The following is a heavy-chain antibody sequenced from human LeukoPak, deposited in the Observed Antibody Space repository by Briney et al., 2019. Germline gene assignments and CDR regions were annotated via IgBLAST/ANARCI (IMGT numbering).Heavy chain of an antibody. CDR2: INTNTGNP. CDR3: ARDFSYSGSYLSFDY. CDR1: GYTFTSYA. D-gene: IGHD1-26*01. V-gene: IGHV7-4-1*02. Sequence: ASVKVSCKASGYTFTSYAMNWVRQAPGRGLEWMGWINTNTGNPTYAQGFTGRFVFSLDTSVSTAYLQISSLKAEDTAVYYCARDFSYSGSYLSFDYWGQGTLVTVSS. J-gene: IGHJ4*02.